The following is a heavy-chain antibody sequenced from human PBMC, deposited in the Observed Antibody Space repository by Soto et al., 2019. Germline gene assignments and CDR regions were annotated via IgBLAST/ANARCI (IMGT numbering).Heavy chain of an antibody. Sequence: SLRLSCVASGFTFSYYGMHWVRQAPGKGLEWVALIRSDGSNKYYADSVKGRFTISRDNSKNTLNLQMNSLRAEDTAVYYCARDLSIYGYYYGMDVWGRGTTVTVSS. CDR3: ARDLSIYGYYYGMDV. CDR2: IRSDGSNK. CDR1: GFTFSYYG. J-gene: IGHJ6*02. V-gene: IGHV3-33*01. D-gene: IGHD6-6*01.